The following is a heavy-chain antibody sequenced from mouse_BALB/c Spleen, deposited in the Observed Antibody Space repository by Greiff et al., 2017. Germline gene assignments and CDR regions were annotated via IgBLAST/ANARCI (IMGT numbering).Heavy chain of an antibody. CDR2: IYPGSGST. D-gene: IGHD2-3*01. J-gene: IGHJ3*01. Sequence: QVQLQQPGAELVKPGTSVKLSCKASGYNFTSYWINWVKLRPGQGLEWIGDIYPGSGSTNYNEKFKSKATLTVDTSSSTAYMQLSSLASEDSALYYCARDGPWFAYWGQGTLVTVSA. CDR1: GYNFTSYW. CDR3: ARDGPWFAY. V-gene: IGHV1-55*01.